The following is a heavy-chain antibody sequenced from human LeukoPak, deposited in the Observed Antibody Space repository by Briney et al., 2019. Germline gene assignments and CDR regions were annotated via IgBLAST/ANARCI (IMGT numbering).Heavy chain of an antibody. Sequence: PGGSLRLSCAASGFTFSRYGMHWVRQAPGKGLEWVAVIWYDGSNKYYVDSVKGRFTISRDNSKNTLYLQMNSLRAEDTAVYYCTRDRVGITGTNIAYGMDVWGQGTTVTVSS. V-gene: IGHV3-33*01. CDR1: GFTFSRYG. CDR2: IWYDGSNK. J-gene: IGHJ6*02. CDR3: TRDRVGITGTNIAYGMDV. D-gene: IGHD1-7*01.